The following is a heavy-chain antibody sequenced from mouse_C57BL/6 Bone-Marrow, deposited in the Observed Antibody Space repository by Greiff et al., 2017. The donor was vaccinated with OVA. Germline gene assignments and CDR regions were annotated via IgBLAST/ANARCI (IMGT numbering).Heavy chain of an antibody. CDR3: REDYYGSKYFDY. CDR2: YPGSGNTY. V-gene: IGHV1-83*01. CDR1: YTFTDYYM. D-gene: IGHD1-1*01. J-gene: IGHJ2*01. Sequence: VQLQQSGPELVKPGASVKMSCKASGYTFTDYYMHWVKQKPGKGLEWIGEIYPGSGNTYYNEKFKGKATLTADTSSSTAYMQISSLTSEDSAVYFCAREDYYGSKYFDYWGQGTTLTVSS.